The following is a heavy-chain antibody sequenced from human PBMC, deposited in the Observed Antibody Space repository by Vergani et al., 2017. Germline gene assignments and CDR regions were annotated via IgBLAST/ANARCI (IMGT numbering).Heavy chain of an antibody. CDR3: ARKGGSL. CDR1: GFNFNLFS. J-gene: IGHJ4*02. V-gene: IGHV3-48*02. D-gene: IGHD3-16*02. CDR2: ISGGGDRT. Sequence: VESGGGLAQPGGSLRLSCVVPGFNFNLFSMNWVRQAPGKGLEWISYISGGGDRTYYAESVKGRFTISRDNAQNSIYLQMNSLRDEDTATYFCARKGGSLGGQGTRVTVSS.